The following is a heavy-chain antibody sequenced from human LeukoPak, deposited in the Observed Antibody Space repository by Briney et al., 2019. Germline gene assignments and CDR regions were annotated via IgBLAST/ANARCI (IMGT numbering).Heavy chain of an antibody. CDR3: TTAPGPWIQLFY. Sequence: GGSLGLSGAASGFTFTNAWMNWVGLAPGKGLEWVGLITSKSDGGTTHYAAPVKGRFTISRDDSKNTLFMQMNSLKTEDTGVYYCTTAPGPWIQLFYWGQGTLVTVSS. CDR2: ITSKSDGGTT. CDR1: GFTFTNAW. V-gene: IGHV3-15*07. J-gene: IGHJ4*02. D-gene: IGHD5-18*01.